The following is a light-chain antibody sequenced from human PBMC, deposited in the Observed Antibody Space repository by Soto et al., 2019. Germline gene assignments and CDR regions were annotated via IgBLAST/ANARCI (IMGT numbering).Light chain of an antibody. CDR2: AAF. Sequence: DIQMAQSPSSLSASVGDRVTITCRANQSISTYLNWYQQKPGKAPKLLIFAAFSLQSGVPSRFSGSGSGTDFTLTISSLQPEDFATYYCQQSYSSLFTFGPGTKVDIK. V-gene: IGKV1-39*01. J-gene: IGKJ3*01. CDR1: QSISTY. CDR3: QQSYSSLFT.